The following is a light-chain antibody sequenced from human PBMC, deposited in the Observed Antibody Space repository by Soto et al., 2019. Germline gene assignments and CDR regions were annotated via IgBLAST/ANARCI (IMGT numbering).Light chain of an antibody. CDR3: MQALHTPKT. J-gene: IGKJ2*01. V-gene: IGKV2-28*01. CDR2: LGS. CDR1: QSLLHSNGYNY. Sequence: DIVMTQSPLSLPVTPGEPASISCRSSQSLLHSNGYNYLDWYLQKPGQSPQLLIYLGSNRASGVPDRFSGSGSGTDFTLKISRVEAEDVGVYYCMQALHTPKTCGQGTKLEIK.